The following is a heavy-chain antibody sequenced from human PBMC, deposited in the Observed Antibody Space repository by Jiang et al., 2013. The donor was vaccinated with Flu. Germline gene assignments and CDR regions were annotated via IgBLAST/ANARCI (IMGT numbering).Heavy chain of an antibody. CDR1: GGSIGDFY. Sequence: VQLVESGPGLVKPSETLSLTCTVSGGSIGDFYWSWIRQPAGKRLEWIGRISATGSTYDNPSLSSRVTLSIDTSNNYFSLKFKSVTAADTAMYYCARGSGTYYLNDAFDIWGQGTMVTVSS. D-gene: IGHD3-10*01. CDR2: ISATGST. J-gene: IGHJ3*02. CDR3: ARGSGTYYLNDAFDI. V-gene: IGHV4-4*07.